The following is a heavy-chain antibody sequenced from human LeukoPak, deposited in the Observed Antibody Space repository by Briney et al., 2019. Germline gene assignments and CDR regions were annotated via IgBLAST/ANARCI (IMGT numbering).Heavy chain of an antibody. CDR2: ISAYNGST. D-gene: IGHD3-22*01. CDR1: GYTFTSYG. CDR3: ARVDSSGYYYPEYFQH. Sequence: ASVKVSCKASGYTFTSYGISWVRQAPGQGLEWMGWISAYNGSTSYAQKLQGRVTMTTDTSTSTAYMELRSLRSDDTAVYYCARVDSSGYYYPEYFQHWGQGTLVTVSS. V-gene: IGHV1-18*01. J-gene: IGHJ1*01.